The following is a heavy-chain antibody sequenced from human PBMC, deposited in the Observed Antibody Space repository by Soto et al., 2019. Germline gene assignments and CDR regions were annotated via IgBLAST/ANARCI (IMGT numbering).Heavy chain of an antibody. CDR3: ARGRYSSSWAGYYYGMDV. J-gene: IGHJ6*02. Sequence: PSETLSLTCAVYGGSFSGYYWSWIRQPPGKGLEWIGEINHSGSTNYNPSLKSRVTISVDTSKNQFSLKLSSVTAADTAVYYCARGRYSSSWAGYYYGMDVWGPGTTVTVSS. D-gene: IGHD6-13*01. CDR2: INHSGST. V-gene: IGHV4-34*01. CDR1: GGSFSGYY.